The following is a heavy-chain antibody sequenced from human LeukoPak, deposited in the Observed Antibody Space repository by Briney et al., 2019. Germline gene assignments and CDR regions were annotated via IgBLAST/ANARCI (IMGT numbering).Heavy chain of an antibody. CDR3: TTPVHYSDSRFDF. J-gene: IGHJ4*02. CDR1: RLPFSIAW. CDR2: IKSRADGGTT. D-gene: IGHD3-22*01. Sequence: GGSLRLSCAGSRLPFSIAWMTWVRQAPGKGLEWVGRIKSRADGGTTDYAAPVKGRFAISRDDSKSTVYLQMNSLRTEDTAVYYCTTPVHYSDSRFDFWGQGTLVTVSS. V-gene: IGHV3-15*01.